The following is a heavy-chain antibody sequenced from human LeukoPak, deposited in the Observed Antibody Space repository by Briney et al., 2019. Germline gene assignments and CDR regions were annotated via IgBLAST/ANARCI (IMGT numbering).Heavy chain of an antibody. D-gene: IGHD5-12*01. CDR3: ARDSTWQLDY. Sequence: GGSLRLSCTASGFTFSTHWMTWVRQPPGKGLEWVANVKEDGSVKYYVDSVKGRFTISRDNTKNALYLQMNSLRADDTAVYFCARDSTWQLDYWGQGTLITVSS. J-gene: IGHJ4*02. CDR1: GFTFSTHW. CDR2: VKEDGSVK. V-gene: IGHV3-7*03.